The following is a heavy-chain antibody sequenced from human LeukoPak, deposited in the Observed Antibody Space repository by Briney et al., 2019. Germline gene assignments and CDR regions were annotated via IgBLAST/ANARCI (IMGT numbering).Heavy chain of an antibody. CDR1: GGSFSGYY. V-gene: IGHV4-34*01. Sequence: PSETLSLTCAVYGGSFSGYYWSWIRQPPGKGLEWIGEINHSGSTNYNPSLKSRVTISVDTSKNQFSLKLSSVTAADTAVYYCAGANIVVVVAATFSPRYYGMDVWGQGTTVTVSS. CDR3: AGANIVVVVAATFSPRYYGMDV. CDR2: INHSGST. D-gene: IGHD2-15*01. J-gene: IGHJ6*02.